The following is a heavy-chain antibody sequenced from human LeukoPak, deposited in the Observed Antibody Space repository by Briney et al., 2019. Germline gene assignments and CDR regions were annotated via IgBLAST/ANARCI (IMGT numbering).Heavy chain of an antibody. CDR3: ARDLVVVAATDRWFDP. D-gene: IGHD2-15*01. J-gene: IGHJ5*02. CDR1: GFTFSGYW. CDR2: IKQDGSEK. Sequence: GSLRLSCAASGFTFSGYWMSWVRQAPGKGLEWVANIKQDGSEKYYVDSVKGRFTISRDNAKNSLYLQMNSLRAEDTAVYYCARDLVVVAATDRWFDPWGQGTLVTVSS. V-gene: IGHV3-7*01.